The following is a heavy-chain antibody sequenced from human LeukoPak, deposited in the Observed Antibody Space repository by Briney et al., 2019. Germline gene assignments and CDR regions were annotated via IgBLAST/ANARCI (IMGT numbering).Heavy chain of an antibody. V-gene: IGHV4-59*01. CDR2: IYYSGST. CDR1: GGSMSSYY. Sequence: PSETLSLTCSVSGGSMSSYYWSWIRQPPGKGLEWIGYIYYSGSTNYNPSLKSRVTISVDTSKNQFSLKLSSVTAADTAVYYCARRYGSGSSGTFDYWGQGTLVTVSS. J-gene: IGHJ4*02. D-gene: IGHD3-10*01. CDR3: ARRYGSGSSGTFDY.